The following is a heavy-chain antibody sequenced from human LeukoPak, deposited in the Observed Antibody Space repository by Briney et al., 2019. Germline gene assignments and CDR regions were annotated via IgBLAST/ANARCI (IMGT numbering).Heavy chain of an antibody. CDR1: GRLITTTTCY. CDR3: ARQPVVNRGAVASNFDS. D-gene: IGHD4-23*01. Sequence: PSDTLSLPCTVSGRLITTTTCYWRWIRQSPGKGLESFARIYYREKLHYNASLESRVSISIDTSKNQFSLKLNSMNAADTAVYFCARQPVVNRGAVASNFDSWGQGTLVTVSA. V-gene: IGHV4-39*01. J-gene: IGHJ4*02. CDR2: IYYREKL.